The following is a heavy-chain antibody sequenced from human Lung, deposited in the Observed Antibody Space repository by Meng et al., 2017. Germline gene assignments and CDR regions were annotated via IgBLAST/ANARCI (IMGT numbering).Heavy chain of an antibody. CDR2: IYHSGST. D-gene: IGHD3-10*01. Sequence: VELKESGPGLVKPSGPLSLPCAVSGGSISSSNWWSWVRQPPGKGLEWIGEIYHSGSTNYNPSLKSRVTISVDKSKNQFSLKLSSVTAADTAVYYCARGSITMVRGVSVFDPWGQGTLVTVSS. CDR1: GGSISSSNW. J-gene: IGHJ5*02. V-gene: IGHV4-4*02. CDR3: ARGSITMVRGVSVFDP.